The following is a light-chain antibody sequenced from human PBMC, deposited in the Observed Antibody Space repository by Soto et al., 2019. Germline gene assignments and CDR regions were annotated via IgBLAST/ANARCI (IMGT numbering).Light chain of an antibody. CDR3: QQLNSYPLT. V-gene: IGKV1-9*01. CDR2: AAS. Sequence: DIQVTQSPSFLSASVGDRVTITCRASQDISDYLAWYQQRPGKAPKLLIYAASTLQSGVPSRFSGSGSGTEFTLTISSLQPEDFATYSCQQLNSYPLTFGGGTKVDI. CDR1: QDISDY. J-gene: IGKJ4*01.